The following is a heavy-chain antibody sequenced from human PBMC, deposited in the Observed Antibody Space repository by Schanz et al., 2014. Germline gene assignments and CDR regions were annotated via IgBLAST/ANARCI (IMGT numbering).Heavy chain of an antibody. J-gene: IGHJ4*02. CDR2: MHHTGNT. D-gene: IGHD3-10*01. V-gene: IGHV4-38-2*02. Sequence: QVQLQESRPRLVKPSETLSLTCNVSGYSISSGYYWGWIRQPPGKGLEWIASMHHTGNTYYNPSPRGEFSRSEAPPKTQVSQKLPPVTAADTAVYYCASPRYYFRTGSYPYFDYWGQGTLVLVSS. CDR3: ASPRYYFRTGSYPYFDY. CDR1: GYSISSGYY.